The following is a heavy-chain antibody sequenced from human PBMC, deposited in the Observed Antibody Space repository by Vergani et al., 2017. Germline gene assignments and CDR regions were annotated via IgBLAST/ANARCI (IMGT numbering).Heavy chain of an antibody. CDR2: ISWNSGAV. CDR1: GITFWKFG. CDR3: AKGGGGYSSSLYYYYMDV. J-gene: IGHJ6*03. V-gene: IGHV3-9*01. Sequence: EVDLVESGGGLAQPGGSLRLSCEASGITFWKFGMHWVRQGPGKGLEWVSGISWNSGAVDYADSVRGRFTISRDNSKNTLYLQMNSLRAEDTAVYYCAKGGGGYSSSLYYYYMDVWGKGTAVTVSS. D-gene: IGHD6-6*01.